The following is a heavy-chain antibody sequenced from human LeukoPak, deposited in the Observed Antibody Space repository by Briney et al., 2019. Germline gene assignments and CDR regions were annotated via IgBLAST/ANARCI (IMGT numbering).Heavy chain of an antibody. V-gene: IGHV3-23*01. D-gene: IGHD6-13*01. CDR2: ISGSGGST. Sequence: GASLRLSCAASGFTFSSYAMSWVRQAPGKRLEWVSAISGSGGSTYYADSVKGRFTISRDNSKNTVYLQMNSLRAEDTAVYYCAKRGYTSTWLSPFDYWAQGTLVTVSS. CDR1: GFTFSSYA. J-gene: IGHJ4*02. CDR3: AKRGYTSTWLSPFDY.